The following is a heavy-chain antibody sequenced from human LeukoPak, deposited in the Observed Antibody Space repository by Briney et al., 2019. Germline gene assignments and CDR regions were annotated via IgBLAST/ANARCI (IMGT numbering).Heavy chain of an antibody. CDR1: GFTFSSYG. CDR2: IRYDGSNK. D-gene: IGHD3-22*01. Sequence: GGSLRLSCAASGFTFSSYGMHWVRPAPGKGLEWGAFIRYDGSNKYYADSVKGRFTISRDNSKNTLYLQMNSLRAEDTAVYYCAKDRWIRRYYDSSGYYLYWGQGTLVTVSS. J-gene: IGHJ4*02. CDR3: AKDRWIRRYYDSSGYYLY. V-gene: IGHV3-30*02.